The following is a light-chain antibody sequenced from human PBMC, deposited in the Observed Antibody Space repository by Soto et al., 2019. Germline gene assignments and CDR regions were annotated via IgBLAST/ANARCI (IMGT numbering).Light chain of an antibody. V-gene: IGLV2-8*01. CDR1: SSDVGSYNY. Sequence: QSVLTQPPSASGSAGQSVTISCTGTSSDVGSYNYVSWYQQHPDKAPKLMIYEVNKRPSGVPDRFSGSKSGNTASLTVSGLQAEDEADYYCTSYAGYNNPVVFGGGTKVTVL. J-gene: IGLJ2*01. CDR2: EVN. CDR3: TSYAGYNNPVV.